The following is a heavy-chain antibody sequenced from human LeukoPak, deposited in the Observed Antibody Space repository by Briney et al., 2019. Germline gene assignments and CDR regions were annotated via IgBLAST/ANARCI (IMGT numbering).Heavy chain of an antibody. V-gene: IGHV3-7*01. CDR2: IKQDGSER. D-gene: IGHD3-22*01. J-gene: IGHJ4*02. CDR1: GFTFSSYW. Sequence: GGSLRLSCAASGFTFSSYWMSWVRQAPGKGLEWVANIKQDGSERYYVDSVKGRFTISRDNAKNSLYLQMNSLRAEDTAVYYCEADDSSHDYWGQGTLVTVSS. CDR3: EADDSSHDY.